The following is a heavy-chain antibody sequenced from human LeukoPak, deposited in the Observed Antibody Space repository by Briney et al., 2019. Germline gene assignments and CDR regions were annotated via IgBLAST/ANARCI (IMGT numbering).Heavy chain of an antibody. V-gene: IGHV1-18*01. D-gene: IGHD3-22*01. CDR3: ARDGRHRYYYDSSGFYGRWFDP. Sequence: GASVKISCKASGYTVSSYGISWVRQAPGQGLELMGWISGYNVNTKYAQKLQDRVTMTTDTSTTTAYMELRSLRSDDTAVYYCARDGRHRYYYDSSGFYGRWFDPWGQGTLVTVSS. CDR1: GYTVSSYG. J-gene: IGHJ5*02. CDR2: ISGYNVNT.